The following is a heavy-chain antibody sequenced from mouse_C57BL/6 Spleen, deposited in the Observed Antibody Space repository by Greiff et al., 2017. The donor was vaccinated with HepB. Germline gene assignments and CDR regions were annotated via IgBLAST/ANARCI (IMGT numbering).Heavy chain of an antibody. CDR1: GYTFTSYW. Sequence: QVQLQQSGAELVKPGASVKLSCKASGYTFTSYWMQWVKQRPGQGLEWIGEIDPSDSYTNYNQKFKGKATLTVDTSSSTAYMQLSSLTSEDSAVYYCASYDYDRVAYWGQGTLVTVSA. CDR2: IDPSDSYT. V-gene: IGHV1-50*01. D-gene: IGHD2-4*01. J-gene: IGHJ3*01. CDR3: ASYDYDRVAY.